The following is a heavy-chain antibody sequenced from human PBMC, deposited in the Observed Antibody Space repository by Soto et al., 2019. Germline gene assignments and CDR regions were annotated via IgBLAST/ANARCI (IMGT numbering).Heavy chain of an antibody. CDR2: ISAYNGNT. J-gene: IGHJ4*02. V-gene: IGHV1-18*01. CDR1: GYTFSNYG. Sequence: ASVKVSCKASGYTFSNYGISWVRQAPGQGLEWMGWISAYNGNTKYAQKLQGRVTMTRDTSTSTVYMELSSLTSEDTAVYYCARTFSDGLPSDYWGQGTLVTVSS. D-gene: IGHD6-25*01. CDR3: ARTFSDGLPSDY.